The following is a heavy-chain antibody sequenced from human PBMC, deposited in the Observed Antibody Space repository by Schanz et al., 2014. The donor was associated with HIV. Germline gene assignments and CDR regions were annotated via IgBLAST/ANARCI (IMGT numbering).Heavy chain of an antibody. D-gene: IGHD4-17*01. CDR1: GYTFDSRD. J-gene: IGHJ4*02. CDR2: MSPNTGNT. Sequence: QVQLVQSGAELKQPGASVKLSCKASGYTFDSRDINWVRQASGQGPEWMGWMSPNTGNTGYAQKFQGRVAMTTDTPTNTAYMELRSLTSDDTAMYYCASALTTVTLDYWGQGTLVTVSS. CDR3: ASALTTVTLDY. V-gene: IGHV1-8*01.